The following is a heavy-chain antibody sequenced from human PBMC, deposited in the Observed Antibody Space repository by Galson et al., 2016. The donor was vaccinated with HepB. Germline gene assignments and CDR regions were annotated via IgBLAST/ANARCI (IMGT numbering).Heavy chain of an antibody. CDR3: ARGGIFPFDF. J-gene: IGHJ4*02. Sequence: SLRLSCAASEFIFSNYWMHWVRQAPGKGLVWVSRINTDGTTTNYADSVKGRFTVSRDNAKNTLYLQMNSLRAEDTAIYYCARGGIFPFDFWGQGSPVTVSP. CDR1: EFIFSNYW. D-gene: IGHD3-3*01. V-gene: IGHV3-74*01. CDR2: INTDGTTT.